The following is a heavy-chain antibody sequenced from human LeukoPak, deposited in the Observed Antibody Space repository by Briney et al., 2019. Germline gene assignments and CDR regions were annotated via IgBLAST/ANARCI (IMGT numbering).Heavy chain of an antibody. J-gene: IGHJ4*02. Sequence: PGGSLRLSRAASGYTFSNYEVSWAPHARGRGVVCGSYITSSGGTIYYADSVKGRFTISRDNAKNPLYLQMHSLRAEDTAVYYRASRPPPSRGPYDYWGQGTLVTVSS. CDR2: ITSSGGTI. V-gene: IGHV3-48*03. CDR1: GYTFSNYE. D-gene: IGHD3-10*01. CDR3: ASRPPPSRGPYDY.